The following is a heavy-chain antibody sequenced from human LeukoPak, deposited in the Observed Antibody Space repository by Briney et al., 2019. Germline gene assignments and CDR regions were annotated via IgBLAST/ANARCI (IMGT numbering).Heavy chain of an antibody. J-gene: IGHJ4*02. CDR2: ISGNGGTT. CDR1: GFTFTSYA. CDR3: AKEKYSSGSFDY. V-gene: IGHV3-23*01. Sequence: HSGASLRLSCAASGFTFTSYAMSWVRQPPGKGLEWVSAISGNGGTTYYPDSVKGRFTISRDNSKNTLYLQMNSLRAEDTAVYYCAKEKYSSGSFDYWGQGTLVTVSS. D-gene: IGHD6-19*01.